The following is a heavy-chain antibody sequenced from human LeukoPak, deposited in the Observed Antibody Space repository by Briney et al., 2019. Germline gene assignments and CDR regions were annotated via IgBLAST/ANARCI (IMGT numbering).Heavy chain of an antibody. Sequence: SVKVSCKASGGTFSSYAISWVRQAPGQGLEWMGRIIPILGIANYAQKFQGRVTITADKSTSTAYMELSSLRSEDTAVYYCARDPVGSSGPYRWFDPWGQGTLVTVSS. CDR1: GGTFSSYA. J-gene: IGHJ5*02. D-gene: IGHD6-19*01. CDR2: IIPILGIA. V-gene: IGHV1-69*04. CDR3: ARDPVGSSGPYRWFDP.